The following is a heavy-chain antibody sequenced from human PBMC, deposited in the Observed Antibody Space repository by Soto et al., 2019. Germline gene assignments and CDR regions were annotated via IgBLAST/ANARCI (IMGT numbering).Heavy chain of an antibody. Sequence: ASVKVSCKASGYTFTSYDINWVRQATGQGLEWMGWMNPNSGNTGYAQKFQGRVTMTRNTSISTAYMELSSLRSEDTAVYYCARVRLVVVAGTQYYYYGMDVWGQGTTVTVSS. V-gene: IGHV1-8*01. CDR1: GYTFTSYD. D-gene: IGHD2-15*01. CDR2: MNPNSGNT. CDR3: ARVRLVVVAGTQYYYYGMDV. J-gene: IGHJ6*02.